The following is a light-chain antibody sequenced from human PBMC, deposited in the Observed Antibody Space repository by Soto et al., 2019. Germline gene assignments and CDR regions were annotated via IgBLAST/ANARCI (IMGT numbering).Light chain of an antibody. CDR1: SSDVGGYDY. V-gene: IGLV2-8*01. Sequence: QSVLTQPPSASASPGQSVTISCTGTSSDVGGYDYVSWYQHNPGEAPKLIIYDIRKRPSGVPDRFSGSKSGNTASLTVSGLQAADEADYYCASYAGSNNLVFGGGTKLTVL. CDR2: DIR. CDR3: ASYAGSNNLV. J-gene: IGLJ2*01.